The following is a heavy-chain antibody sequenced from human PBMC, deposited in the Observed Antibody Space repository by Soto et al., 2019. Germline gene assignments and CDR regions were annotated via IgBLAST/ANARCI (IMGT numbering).Heavy chain of an antibody. J-gene: IGHJ4*02. V-gene: IGHV5-51*01. CDR1: GYSFSSYW. CDR2: IYPGDSYT. CDR3: ASSRRALASFDY. D-gene: IGHD3-10*01. Sequence: GESLKISCQTAGYSFSSYWIAWVRQMPGKGLEWMGIIYPGDSYTNYSPSFQGHVTISADKSISTAYLQWSSLKASDTAMYYCASSRRALASFDYWGQGTLVTVSS.